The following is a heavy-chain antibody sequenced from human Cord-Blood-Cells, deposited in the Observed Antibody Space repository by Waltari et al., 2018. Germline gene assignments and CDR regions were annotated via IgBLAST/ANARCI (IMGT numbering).Heavy chain of an antibody. CDR1: GGSFSGYY. V-gene: IGHV4-34*01. D-gene: IGHD2-21*01. Sequence: QVQLQQWGAGLLKPSETLSLTCAVYGGSFSGYYWSWIRQPPGKGLEWIGEINHSGSTNYNPSLKSRVTISVDTSKNQVSLKLSSVTAADTAVYYCARAYCGGDCYSYYFDYWGQGTLVTVSS. CDR3: ARAYCGGDCYSYYFDY. CDR2: INHSGST. J-gene: IGHJ4*02.